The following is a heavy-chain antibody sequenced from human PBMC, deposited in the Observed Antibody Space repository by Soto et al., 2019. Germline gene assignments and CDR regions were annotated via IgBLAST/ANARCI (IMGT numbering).Heavy chain of an antibody. CDR3: ASAMPSVGATTKGDY. CDR2: ISSDGSVT. Sequence: EVQLVESGGGLVQPGGSLRLSCAASGFTFSTYWMHWVRQAPGKGPVWVSRISSDGSVTDYAGSVKGRFIITRDNAKNTLYLPMNSLRAEDTAVYYWASAMPSVGATTKGDYWGQGTLVTVSS. V-gene: IGHV3-74*01. D-gene: IGHD1-26*01. CDR1: GFTFSTYW. J-gene: IGHJ4*02.